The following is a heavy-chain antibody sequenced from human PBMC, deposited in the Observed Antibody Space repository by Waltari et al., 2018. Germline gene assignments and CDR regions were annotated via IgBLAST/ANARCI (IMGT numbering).Heavy chain of an antibody. V-gene: IGHV3-23*04. J-gene: IGHJ3*02. D-gene: IGHD3-10*01. CDR3: AKSTRDMVRGVYDAFDI. CDR1: GFTFSSYA. Sequence: EVQLVESGGGLVQPGGSLRLSCAGSGFTFSSYAMSWVRQAPGKGLEWVSAISGSGGSTYYADSVKGRFTISRDNSKNTLYLQMNSLRAEDTAVYYCAKSTRDMVRGVYDAFDIWGQGTMVTVSS. CDR2: ISGSGGST.